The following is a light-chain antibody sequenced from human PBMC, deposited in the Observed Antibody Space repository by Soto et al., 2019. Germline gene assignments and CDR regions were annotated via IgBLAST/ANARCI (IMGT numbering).Light chain of an antibody. Sequence: EIVLTQSPGTLSLSPGERATLSCRASQSVSSSYLAWYQQKPGQSHRVLIHGASSRATGIPDRCSVSGSGTDFTLTISSPEPEDFAVYFCQQYGNPPPNAFGQGTKVEIK. V-gene: IGKV3-20*01. CDR1: QSVSSSY. J-gene: IGKJ2*01. CDR2: GAS. CDR3: QQYGNPPPNA.